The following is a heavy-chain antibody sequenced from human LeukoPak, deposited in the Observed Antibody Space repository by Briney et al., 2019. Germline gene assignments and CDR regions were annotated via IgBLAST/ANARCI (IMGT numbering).Heavy chain of an antibody. CDR1: GYPFTNFG. CDR2: TSTYIGDT. D-gene: IGHD2-15*01. J-gene: IGHJ4*02. V-gene: IGHV1-18*01. Sequence: ASVKVSCKASGYPFTNFGFSWVRQAPGHGLERMGWTSTYIGDTNYAQKFQGRVTMTTDTSTSTAYMELRSLRSDDTAVYYCARGGYSDYWGQGTLVTVSS. CDR3: ARGGYSDY.